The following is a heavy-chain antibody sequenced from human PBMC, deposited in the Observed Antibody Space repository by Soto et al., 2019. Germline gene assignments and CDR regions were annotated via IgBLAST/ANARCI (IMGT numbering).Heavy chain of an antibody. Sequence: SETLSLTCTVSGGSISSSSYYWGWIRQPPGKGLEWIGSIYYSGSTYYNPSLKSRVTISVDTSKNQFSLKLSSVTAADTAVYYCASYLWFGELYEFDYWGQGTLVTVSS. J-gene: IGHJ4*02. D-gene: IGHD3-10*01. V-gene: IGHV4-39*01. CDR3: ASYLWFGELYEFDY. CDR2: IYYSGST. CDR1: GGSISSSSYY.